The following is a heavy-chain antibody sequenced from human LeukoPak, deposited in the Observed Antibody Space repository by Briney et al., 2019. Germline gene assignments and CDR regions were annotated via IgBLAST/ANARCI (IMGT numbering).Heavy chain of an antibody. CDR3: ALTLSPDYYDSSGYYLV. CDR2: IIPIFGTA. V-gene: IGHV1-69*05. D-gene: IGHD3-22*01. J-gene: IGHJ4*02. CDR1: GGTFSSYA. Sequence: GASVKVSCKASGGTFSSYAISWVRQAPGQGLEWMGRIIPIFGTATYAQKFQGRVTITTDESTSTAYMELSSLRSEDTAVYYCALTLSPDYYDSSGYYLVWGQGTLVTVSS.